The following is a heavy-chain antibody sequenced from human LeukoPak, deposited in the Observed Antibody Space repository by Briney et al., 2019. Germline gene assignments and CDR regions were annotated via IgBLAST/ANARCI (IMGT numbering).Heavy chain of an antibody. CDR1: GYTFTSYG. J-gene: IGHJ6*02. D-gene: IGHD1-26*01. CDR2: IIPILGIA. Sequence: GASVKVSCKASGYTFTSYGISWVRQAPGQGLEWMGRIIPILGIANYAQKFQGRVTITADKSTSTAYMELSSLRSEDTAVYYCARDRSGSRAGYGMDVWGQGTTVTVSS. CDR3: ARDRSGSRAGYGMDV. V-gene: IGHV1-69*04.